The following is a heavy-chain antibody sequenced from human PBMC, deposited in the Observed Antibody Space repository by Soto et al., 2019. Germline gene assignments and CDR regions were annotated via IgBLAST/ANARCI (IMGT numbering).Heavy chain of an antibody. D-gene: IGHD2-21*01. CDR3: ARDNGLAGSFDP. Sequence: PGGSLRLSCAASGFTFSSYAMSWVRQAPGKGLEWVSGISDSGGSTDYADSVKGRFTISRDNSKNTLYLQMNSLRDEDTAVYYCARDNGLAGSFDPWGQGTLVTVSS. J-gene: IGHJ5*02. CDR1: GFTFSSYA. CDR2: ISDSGGST. V-gene: IGHV3-23*01.